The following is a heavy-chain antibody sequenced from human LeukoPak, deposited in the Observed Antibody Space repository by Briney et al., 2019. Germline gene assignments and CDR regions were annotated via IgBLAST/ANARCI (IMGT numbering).Heavy chain of an antibody. CDR3: ARDTPTWGPGNSLDV. CDR1: GFTLTSHG. V-gene: IGHV1-18*01. D-gene: IGHD5-12*01. Sequence: ASVKVSCKASGFTLTSHGIGWVRQAPGHGLEWMGWISIRNGDIKSSQKFQGRVSMTTDTSTGTAYMELRSLRPNDTAVYYRARDTPTWGPGNSLDVWGQGTMVTVSS. J-gene: IGHJ3*01. CDR2: ISIRNGDI.